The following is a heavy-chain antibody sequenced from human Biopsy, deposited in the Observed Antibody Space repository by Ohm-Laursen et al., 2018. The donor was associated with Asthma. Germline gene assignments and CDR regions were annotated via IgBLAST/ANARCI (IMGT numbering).Heavy chain of an antibody. CDR2: LIPVLGTP. D-gene: IGHD5-12*01. CDR1: GDSFSNYA. J-gene: IGHJ6*02. Sequence: GSSVKVSCKASGDSFSNYAISWVRQAPGQGLEWMGGLIPVLGTPDHAQMFEGRVMITADESTSTAYMELSSLSSEDTAVYYCARGYSGSDRIVYYYSGLEVWGQGTTVTVSS. CDR3: ARGYSGSDRIVYYYSGLEV. V-gene: IGHV1-69*01.